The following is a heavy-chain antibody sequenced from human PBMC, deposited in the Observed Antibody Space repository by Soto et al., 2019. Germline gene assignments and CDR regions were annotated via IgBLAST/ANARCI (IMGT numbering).Heavy chain of an antibody. D-gene: IGHD3-3*01. CDR2: IYYSGST. CDR3: ARSWRDITRYYGVDV. Sequence: QVQLQESGPGLVKPSQTLSLTCTVSGASISSDTFYWNWVRQHPGKGLEWIGYIYYSGSTYYNPSLKSRVTIYVDTSKNQFSLSLSSVTAADTALYYCARSWRDITRYYGVDVWGQGTTVTVSS. J-gene: IGHJ6*02. CDR1: GASISSDTFY. V-gene: IGHV4-31*02.